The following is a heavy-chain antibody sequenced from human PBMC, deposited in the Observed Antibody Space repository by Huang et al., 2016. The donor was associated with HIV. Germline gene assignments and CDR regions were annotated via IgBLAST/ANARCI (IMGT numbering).Heavy chain of an antibody. J-gene: IGHJ6*02. V-gene: IGHV1-69*01. CDR2: SIHVLGTK. D-gene: IGHD1-26*01. CDR1: GGTFSNHG. Sequence: QVQLVQSGAEVKKPGSSVTVSCKASGGTFSNHGFSWVRQAPGQGLEWRGGSIHVLGTKYYTPKFQGRVTITADESTSTVYMELSSLTPDDTAEYYCARVRGYSGSYYGMDVWGQGTTVTVSS. CDR3: ARVRGYSGSYYGMDV.